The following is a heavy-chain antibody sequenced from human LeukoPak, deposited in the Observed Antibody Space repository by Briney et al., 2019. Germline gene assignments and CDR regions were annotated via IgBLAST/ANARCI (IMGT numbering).Heavy chain of an antibody. CDR2: ISSSSSYI. V-gene: IGHV3-21*01. CDR1: GFTFSSYS. Sequence: GGSLRLSCAASGFTFSSYSMNWVRQAPGKGLEWVSSISSSSSYIYYADSVKGRFTISRDNAKNSLYLQMNSLRAEDTAVYYCARDLFLYYYGSGRGEFDYWGQGTLVTVSS. D-gene: IGHD3-10*01. J-gene: IGHJ4*02. CDR3: ARDLFLYYYGSGRGEFDY.